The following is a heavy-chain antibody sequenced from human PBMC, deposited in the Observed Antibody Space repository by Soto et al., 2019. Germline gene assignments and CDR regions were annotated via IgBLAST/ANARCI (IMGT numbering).Heavy chain of an antibody. CDR1: GYTFTSYA. V-gene: IGHV1-3*01. Sequence: QVQLVQSGAEVKKPGASVKVSCKASGYTFTSYAMHWVRQAPGQRLEWMGWINAGNGNTKYSQTFQGRVTITRDTSASTAYMELSSLRSEDTAVYYCARDRDMGSRGGAVAYYFDYWGQGTLVTVSS. CDR2: INAGNGNT. CDR3: ARDRDMGSRGGAVAYYFDY. J-gene: IGHJ4*02. D-gene: IGHD6-19*01.